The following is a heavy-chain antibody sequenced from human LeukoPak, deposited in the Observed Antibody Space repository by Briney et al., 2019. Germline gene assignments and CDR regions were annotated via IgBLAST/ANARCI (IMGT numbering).Heavy chain of an antibody. D-gene: IGHD6-25*01. CDR1: GGSISSYY. CDR2: IYYSGST. CDR3: ASGPSGIGLDY. J-gene: IGHJ4*02. Sequence: SETLSLTCTVSGGSISSYYWSWIRQPPGKGLEWIGYIYYSGSTNYRPSLKSRVTISVDTSKNQFSLKLSSVTAADTVVYYCASGPSGIGLDYWGQGTLVTVSS. V-gene: IGHV4-59*01.